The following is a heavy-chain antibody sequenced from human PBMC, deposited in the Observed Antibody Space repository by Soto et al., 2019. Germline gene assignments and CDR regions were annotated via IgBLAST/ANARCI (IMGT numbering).Heavy chain of an antibody. Sequence: QVQLVESGGGVVQPGRSLRLSCAASGFTFSSYAMHWVRQAPGKGLEWVAVISYDGSNKYYADSVKGRFTISRDNSKNTLYLQINSLRAEDTAVYYCARGPDSGSYYGWYFDLWGRGTLVTVSS. CDR2: ISYDGSNK. CDR1: GFTFSSYA. D-gene: IGHD1-26*01. J-gene: IGHJ2*01. V-gene: IGHV3-30-3*01. CDR3: ARGPDSGSYYGWYFDL.